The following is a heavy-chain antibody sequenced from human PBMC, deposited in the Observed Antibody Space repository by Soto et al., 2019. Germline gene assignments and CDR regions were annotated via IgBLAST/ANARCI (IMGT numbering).Heavy chain of an antibody. CDR2: IIPILGIA. CDR1: GGTFSSYT. V-gene: IGHV1-69*02. D-gene: IGHD4-17*01. Sequence: QVQLVQSGAEVKKPGSSVKVSCKASGGTFSSYTISWVRQAPGQGLEWMGRIIPILGIANYAQKFQGRVTITADKSTSTAYMELSSLRSEDTAVYYCARSKYGDYVLYCFDYWGQGTLVTVSS. J-gene: IGHJ4*02. CDR3: ARSKYGDYVLYCFDY.